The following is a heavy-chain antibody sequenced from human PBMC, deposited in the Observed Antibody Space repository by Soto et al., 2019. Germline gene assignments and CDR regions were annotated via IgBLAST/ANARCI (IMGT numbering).Heavy chain of an antibody. CDR1: GCTFKHYA. Sequence: GGSLRLTCAASGCTFKHYAMSWVRQAPGKGLEWVSTISGSGGRTYYADSVNGRFTISRDNSKKALYLQLNSLRAEDTAVYYCAKDTRQGAVAGTNDFDYWGQGTLVTVSS. D-gene: IGHD6-19*01. CDR3: AKDTRQGAVAGTNDFDY. V-gene: IGHV3-23*01. J-gene: IGHJ4*02. CDR2: ISGSGGRT.